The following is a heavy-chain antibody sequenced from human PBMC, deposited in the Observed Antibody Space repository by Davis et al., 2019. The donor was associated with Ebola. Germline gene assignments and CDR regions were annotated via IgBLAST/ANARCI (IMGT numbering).Heavy chain of an antibody. D-gene: IGHD5-12*01. Sequence: SVKVSCKASGYTFTSYGISWVRQAPGQGLEWMGGIIPIFGTANYAQKFQGRVTITADESTSTAYMELSSLRSEDTAVYYCARGRYSGYGIFDYWGQGTLVTVSS. CDR2: IIPIFGTA. CDR1: GYTFTSYG. V-gene: IGHV1-69*13. CDR3: ARGRYSGYGIFDY. J-gene: IGHJ4*02.